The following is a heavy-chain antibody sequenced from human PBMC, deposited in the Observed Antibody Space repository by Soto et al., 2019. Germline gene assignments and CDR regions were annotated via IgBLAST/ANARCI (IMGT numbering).Heavy chain of an antibody. CDR2: IYPGDSDT. CDR1: GYSFTSYW. CDR3: ARHGSSVEYYYYGMDV. J-gene: IGHJ6*02. V-gene: IGHV5-51*01. D-gene: IGHD6-19*01. Sequence: SLKISCKGSGYSFTSYWIGWVRQMPGKGLEWMGIIYPGDSDTRYSPSFQGQVTISADKSISTAYLQWSSLKASDTAMYYCARHGSSVEYYYYGMDVWGQGTTVTVSS.